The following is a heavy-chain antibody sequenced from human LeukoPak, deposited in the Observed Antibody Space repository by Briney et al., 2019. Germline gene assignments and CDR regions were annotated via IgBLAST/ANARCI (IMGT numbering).Heavy chain of an antibody. V-gene: IGHV3-48*02. J-gene: IGHJ4*02. Sequence: GGSLRLSCAASGFNFSPYPMNWVRQAPGKGLEWVSHISSDGNTEYYLDSVKGRFTISRDNAKNSLYLQMNSLRDDDTAVYYCARVGNGRSWDYWGQGTLVSVSS. CDR2: ISSDGNTE. CDR3: ARVGNGRSWDY. D-gene: IGHD2-15*01. CDR1: GFNFSPYP.